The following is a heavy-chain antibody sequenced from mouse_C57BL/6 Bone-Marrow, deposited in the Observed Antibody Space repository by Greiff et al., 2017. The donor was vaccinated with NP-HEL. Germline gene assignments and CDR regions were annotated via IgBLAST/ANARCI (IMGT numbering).Heavy chain of an antibody. V-gene: IGHV14-4*01. CDR3: TPMITTVVDEGFDV. CDR1: GFNIKDDY. Sequence: VQLQQSGAELVRPGASVKLSCTASGFNIKDDYMHWVKQRPEQGLEWIGWIDPENGDTEYASKFQGKATITADTSSNTAYLQLSSLTSEDTDVYYCTPMITTVVDEGFDVWGTGTTVTVSS. D-gene: IGHD1-1*01. CDR2: IDPENGDT. J-gene: IGHJ1*03.